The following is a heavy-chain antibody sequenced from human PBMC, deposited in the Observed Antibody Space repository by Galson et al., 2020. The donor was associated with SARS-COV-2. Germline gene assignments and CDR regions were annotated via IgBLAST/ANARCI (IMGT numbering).Heavy chain of an antibody. J-gene: IGHJ3*02. CDR1: GYTFTSYG. D-gene: IGHD1-26*01. Sequence: ASVKVSCKASGYTFTSYGISWVRQAPGHGLEWMGWISGYNGNTNFEQKVRDRVTMSTDTSTSTAYMELRGLRYDDTAVYYCVRDESGAWRSDSFDIWGQGTMVTGSP. V-gene: IGHV1-18*04. CDR3: VRDESGAWRSDSFDI. CDR2: ISGYNGNT.